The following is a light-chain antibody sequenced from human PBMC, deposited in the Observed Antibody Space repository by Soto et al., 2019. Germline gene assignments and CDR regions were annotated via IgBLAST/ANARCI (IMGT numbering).Light chain of an antibody. CDR2: YAS. CDR1: QSLSSHY. Sequence: ESVLTQSAGTLSLSPGEGDSLXCRASQSLSSHYLAWYQRRPSQAPSLLIYYASSMAHGAPDRFSGSGSGTDFTRTISRREPEDFAVYYGHQYGGSPGTLGQGTKVDI. CDR3: HQYGGSPGT. V-gene: IGKV3-20*01. J-gene: IGKJ1*01.